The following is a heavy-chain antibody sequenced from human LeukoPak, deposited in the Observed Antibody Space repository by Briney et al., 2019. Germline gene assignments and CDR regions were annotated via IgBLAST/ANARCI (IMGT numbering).Heavy chain of an antibody. CDR3: AKDWSGYYGSGSYYNN. V-gene: IGHV3-23*01. J-gene: IGHJ4*02. D-gene: IGHD3-10*01. Sequence: GGSLRLSCAASGFTFSSYAMSWVRQAPGKGLEWVSAISGSGGSTYYADSVKGRFTISRDNSKNTLYLQMNSLRVEGTAVYYCAKDWSGYYGSGSYYNNWGQGTLVTVSS. CDR2: ISGSGGST. CDR1: GFTFSSYA.